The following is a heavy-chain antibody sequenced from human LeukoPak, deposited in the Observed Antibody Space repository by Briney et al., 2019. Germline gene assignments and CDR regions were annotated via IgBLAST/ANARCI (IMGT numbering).Heavy chain of an antibody. V-gene: IGHV1-46*01. Sequence: GASVKVSCKASGYTFTGYYMHWVRQAPGQGLEWMGIINPSGGSTSYAQKFQGRVTMTRDTSTSTVYMELSSLRSEDTAVYYCARDLVVVTAIHATDYWGQGTLVTVSS. CDR1: GYTFTGYY. D-gene: IGHD2-21*02. CDR2: INPSGGST. J-gene: IGHJ4*02. CDR3: ARDLVVVTAIHATDY.